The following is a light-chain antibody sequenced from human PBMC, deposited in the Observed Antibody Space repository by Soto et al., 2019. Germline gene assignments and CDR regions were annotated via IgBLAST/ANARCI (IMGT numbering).Light chain of an antibody. CDR3: LQYDNWPPWT. J-gene: IGKJ1*01. CDR2: GAS. CDR1: QSVTSNH. V-gene: IGKV3-20*01. Sequence: EIVLTQSPGSLSLSPRERATLSCRASQSVTSNHLAWYQQKPGQAPRLLIYGASRRAAGIPDRFSGSGSGTDFTLTISRLEPEDFALYYCLQYDNWPPWTFGQGTKVEIK.